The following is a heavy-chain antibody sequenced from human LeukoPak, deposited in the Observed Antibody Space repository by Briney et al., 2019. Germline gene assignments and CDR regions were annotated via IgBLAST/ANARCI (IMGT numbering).Heavy chain of an antibody. D-gene: IGHD3-22*01. CDR3: ASPSSYYYDSSGYYWNAFDI. Sequence: PSETLSLTCAVYGGSFSGYYWSWIRQPPGKGLEWIGEINHSGSTYYNPSLKSRVTISVDTSKNQFSLKLSSVTAADTAVYYCASPSSYYYDSSGYYWNAFDIWGQGTMVTVSS. CDR2: INHSGST. J-gene: IGHJ3*02. CDR1: GGSFSGYY. V-gene: IGHV4-34*01.